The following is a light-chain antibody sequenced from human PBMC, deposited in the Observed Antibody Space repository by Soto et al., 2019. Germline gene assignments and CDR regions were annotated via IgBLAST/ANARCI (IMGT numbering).Light chain of an antibody. CDR2: AAS. CDR3: QQYHHSWP. V-gene: IGKV1-5*01. Sequence: DIQMTQSPSTLSASVGDRVIITCRASQRISDYLAWYQQKPGKAPNLLIYAASNLESGVPSTFSGSGSGTEFTPTISRLQSEDFAVYYCQQYHHSWPFGQGTKVDIK. CDR1: QRISDY. J-gene: IGKJ1*01.